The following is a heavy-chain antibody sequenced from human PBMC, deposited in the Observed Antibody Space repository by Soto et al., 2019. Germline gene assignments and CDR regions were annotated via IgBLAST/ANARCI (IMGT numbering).Heavy chain of an antibody. CDR2: IYHSGTA. V-gene: IGHV4-30-2*01. Sequence: SETLSLTCAVSGDSISTGGFSWTWIRQPPGGGLEWIGNIYHSGTASYNPALTSRVTISIDISKNLFSLKLTSVTAADTAVYYCARDKITGLFDYWGQGTLVT. CDR1: GDSISTGGFS. CDR3: ARDKITGLFDY. D-gene: IGHD2-8*02. J-gene: IGHJ4*02.